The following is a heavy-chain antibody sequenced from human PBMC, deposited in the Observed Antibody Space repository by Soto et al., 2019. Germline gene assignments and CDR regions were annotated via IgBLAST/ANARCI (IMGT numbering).Heavy chain of an antibody. CDR3: AASYGSGYRAFDY. CDR1: GDTFSFYT. CDR2: INPLVSMS. J-gene: IGHJ4*02. D-gene: IGHD3-10*01. V-gene: IGHV1-69*02. Sequence: QVQLVQSGTEVKKPGSSVKVSCKASGDTFSFYTINWVRQAPGLGLEWVGRINPLVSMSNYAQKFQGRVSMTADKSTSTAYMELRSLRSDATAMYFCAASYGSGYRAFDYWGQGALVIVSS.